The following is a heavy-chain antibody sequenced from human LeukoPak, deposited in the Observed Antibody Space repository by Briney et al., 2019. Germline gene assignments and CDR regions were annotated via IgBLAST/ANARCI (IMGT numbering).Heavy chain of an antibody. D-gene: IGHD6-13*01. CDR3: ARDFQPQLAYFDY. CDR2: ISYDGSNK. CDR1: GFTFSSYA. V-gene: IGHV3-30*04. J-gene: IGHJ4*02. Sequence: SGGSLRLSCAASGFTFSSYAMHWVRQAPGKGLEWVAVISYDGSNKYYADSVKGRFTISRDNSKNTLYLQMNSLRAEDTAVYYCARDFQPQLAYFDYWGQGTLVTVSS.